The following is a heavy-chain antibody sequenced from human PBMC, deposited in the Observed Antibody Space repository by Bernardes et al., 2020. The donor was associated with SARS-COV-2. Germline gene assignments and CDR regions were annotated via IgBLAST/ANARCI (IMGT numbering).Heavy chain of an antibody. V-gene: IGHV5-51*01. CDR2: INPSDSDT. J-gene: IGHJ5*02. CDR3: ARPTRPSDFGDFGWFDP. D-gene: IGHD4-17*01. CDR1: GYRFTNYW. Sequence: GESLKISCKGSGYRFTNYWIGWVRQMPGKGLEWMGIINPSDSDTRYSPSFQGHVTISADKSISTAYLQWSRLMASDTAIYYCARPTRPSDFGDFGWFDPWGQGTLVTVSS.